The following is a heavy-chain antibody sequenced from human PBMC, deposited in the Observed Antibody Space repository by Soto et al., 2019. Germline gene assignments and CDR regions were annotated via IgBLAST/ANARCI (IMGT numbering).Heavy chain of an antibody. CDR2: INHSGST. D-gene: IGHD3-16*01. CDR3: ARGGGR. J-gene: IGHJ4*02. CDR1: GGSFSGYY. Sequence: QVQLQQWGAGLLKPSETLSLTCAVYGGSFSGYYWSWIRQPPGKGLEWIGEINHSGSTNYNPALKWRVTMAVGTSKNHFSLKLGSVTAADTAVYYCARGGGRWGQGTLVTVSS. V-gene: IGHV4-34*01.